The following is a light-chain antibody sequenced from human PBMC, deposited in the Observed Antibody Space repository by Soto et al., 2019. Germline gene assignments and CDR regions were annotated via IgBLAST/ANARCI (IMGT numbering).Light chain of an antibody. Sequence: DILMTQSPSTLSASVGDRVTITCRASQNIRSWLAWYQQRPGKVPNLLIWDTSKLQSGVPSRFSGSGSGTEFTLTIASLQRDDFATYWCQQYGEYPLTFGGGTKVELK. CDR2: DTS. CDR3: QQYGEYPLT. V-gene: IGKV1-5*01. J-gene: IGKJ4*01. CDR1: QNIRSW.